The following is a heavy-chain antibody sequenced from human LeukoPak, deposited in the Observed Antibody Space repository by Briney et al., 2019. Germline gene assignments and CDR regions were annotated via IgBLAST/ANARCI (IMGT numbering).Heavy chain of an antibody. CDR2: IYYSGSA. CDR3: AREIAYYYDSSGTSGYGMDV. CDR1: GGSISSYY. Sequence: SETLSLTCTVSGGSISSYYWSWIRQPPGEGLEWIGYIYYSGSANYNPSLKSRVTISVDTSKNQFSLKLSSVTAADTAVYYCAREIAYYYDSSGTSGYGMDVWGQGTTVTVSS. V-gene: IGHV4-59*01. J-gene: IGHJ6*02. D-gene: IGHD3-22*01.